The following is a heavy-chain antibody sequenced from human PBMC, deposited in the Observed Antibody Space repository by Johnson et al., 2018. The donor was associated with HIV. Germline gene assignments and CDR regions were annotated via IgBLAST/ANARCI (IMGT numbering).Heavy chain of an antibody. J-gene: IGHJ3*02. D-gene: IGHD2-21*01. CDR1: GFTFNTYW. CDR2: ISYDGSNK. Sequence: VQLVESGGGLVQPGGSLRLSCAASGFTFNTYWMTWVRQAPGKGLEWVAVISYDGSNKYYADSVKGRFTISRDNSKNTLYLQMNSLRAEDTAVYYCARAGVVFSTASHDAFDIWGQGTMVTVSS. CDR3: ARAGVVFSTASHDAFDI. V-gene: IGHV3-30*01.